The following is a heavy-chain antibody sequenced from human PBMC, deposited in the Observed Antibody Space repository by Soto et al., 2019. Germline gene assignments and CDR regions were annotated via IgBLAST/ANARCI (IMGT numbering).Heavy chain of an antibody. CDR1: GFTFSSYG. V-gene: IGHV3-30*03. D-gene: IGHD2-21*01. J-gene: IGHJ4*02. CDR3: AILDVVGIDDDAVDDY. Sequence: GGSLRLSCAASGFTFSSYGMHWVRQAPGKGLEWVAVISYDGSNKYYADSVKGRFTISRDNSKNTLYLQMNSLRAEDTAVYYCAILDVVGIDDDAVDDYWGQGTLVTVSS. CDR2: ISYDGSNK.